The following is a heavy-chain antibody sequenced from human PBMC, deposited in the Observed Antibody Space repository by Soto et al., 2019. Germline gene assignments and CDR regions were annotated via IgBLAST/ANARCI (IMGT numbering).Heavy chain of an antibody. CDR2: IDPSDSYT. D-gene: IGHD3-10*01. J-gene: IGHJ4*02. CDR1: GYSFTSYW. CDR3: ARHVLDYYGSGSYQDFDY. V-gene: IGHV5-10-1*01. Sequence: PGESLKISCKGSGYSFTSYWISWVRQMPGKGLEWVGRIDPSDSYTNYSPSFQGHVTISADKSISTAYLQWSSLKASDTAMYYCARHVLDYYGSGSYQDFDYWGQGTLVTVSS.